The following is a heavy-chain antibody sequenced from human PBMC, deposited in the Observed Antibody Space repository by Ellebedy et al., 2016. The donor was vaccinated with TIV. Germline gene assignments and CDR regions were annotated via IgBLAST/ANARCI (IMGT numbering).Heavy chain of an antibody. CDR1: GGSISSYY. D-gene: IGHD3-22*01. V-gene: IGHV4-59*01. CDR3: AREPYYYDSSGYYDY. CDR2: IYYSGST. Sequence: MPSETLSLTCTVSGGSISSYYWSWIRQPPGKGLEWIGYIYYSGSTNYNPSLKSRVTISVDTSKNQFSLKLSSVTAADTAVYYCAREPYYYDSSGYYDYWGQGTLVTVSS. J-gene: IGHJ4*02.